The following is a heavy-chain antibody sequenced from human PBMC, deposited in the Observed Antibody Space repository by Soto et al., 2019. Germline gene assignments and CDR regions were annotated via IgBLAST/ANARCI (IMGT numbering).Heavy chain of an antibody. CDR2: ISAAGGST. CDR3: AKYEGLALVVGGAFDV. Sequence: GGSLRLSCAASGFTFRSYGMSWVRQAPGKGLEWVSSISAAGGSTYYADSVAGRFTISRDNSKNTLYLQMNSLRAEDTAVYYCAKYEGLALVVGGAFDVWGQGTTVTVSS. J-gene: IGHJ3*01. D-gene: IGHD3-22*01. V-gene: IGHV3-23*01. CDR1: GFTFRSYG.